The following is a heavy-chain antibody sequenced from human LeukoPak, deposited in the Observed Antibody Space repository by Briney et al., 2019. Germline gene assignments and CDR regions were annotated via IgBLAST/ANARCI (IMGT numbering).Heavy chain of an antibody. CDR1: GFTFSTYA. Sequence: GGSLRLSCAASGFTFSTYAMHWVRQAPGKGLEYVSSIRSDGSDTYYANSVKGRFTIARDNSKNTLYLQMGSLRVEDTAIYYCARAAARPDYYYYYMDVWGKGTTVTVSS. CDR2: IRSDGSDT. CDR3: ARAAARPDYYYYYMDV. V-gene: IGHV3-64*01. J-gene: IGHJ6*03. D-gene: IGHD6-6*01.